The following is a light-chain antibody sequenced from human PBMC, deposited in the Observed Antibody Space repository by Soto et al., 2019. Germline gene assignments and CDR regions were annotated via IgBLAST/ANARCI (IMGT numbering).Light chain of an antibody. CDR3: QHRSDWRDT. CDR2: DAS. J-gene: IGKJ2*01. Sequence: EIVLTQSPATLSLSPGERASLSCRASQGIASSLACYQHKPGQAPRLLIYDASNRATGIPARFSGSGSGADFTLTISSLEPEVFAVYYCQHRSDWRDTFGQGTKLEIK. V-gene: IGKV3-11*01. CDR1: QGIASS.